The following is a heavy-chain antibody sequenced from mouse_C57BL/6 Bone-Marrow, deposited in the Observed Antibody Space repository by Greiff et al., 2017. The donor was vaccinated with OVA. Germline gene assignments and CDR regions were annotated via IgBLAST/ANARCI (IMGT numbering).Heavy chain of an antibody. J-gene: IGHJ2*01. CDR2: IGPSCSYT. CDR3: ARGTHSSGYVGY. Sequence: QVQLQQPGAGLVKPGASVKLSCKASGFTFTSYWMQWVKQRPGQGLEWVGEIGPSCSYTYYTQKFKGKATLTVDTSSRTAYMQLSSLTSEDSAVYYCARGTHSSGYVGYWGQGTTLTVSS. D-gene: IGHD3-2*02. V-gene: IGHV1-50*01. CDR1: GFTFTSYW.